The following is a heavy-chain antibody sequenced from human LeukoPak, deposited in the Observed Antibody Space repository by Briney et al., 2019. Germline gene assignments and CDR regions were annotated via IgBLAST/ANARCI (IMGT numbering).Heavy chain of an antibody. J-gene: IGHJ6*02. D-gene: IGHD3-16*01. CDR3: ARMDGGETLLGQFYYGMDV. CDR2: IYDRGNA. V-gene: IGHV3-53*01. Sequence: GGSLRLSCAASQLTVRNEIMTWVRQTPLKTLEFVAVIYDRGNADYGDAVRGRFGISRDVSENTIYLQMSRLRVDDTGVYYCARMDGGETLLGQFYYGMDVCGRGTMVTVSS. CDR1: QLTVRNEI.